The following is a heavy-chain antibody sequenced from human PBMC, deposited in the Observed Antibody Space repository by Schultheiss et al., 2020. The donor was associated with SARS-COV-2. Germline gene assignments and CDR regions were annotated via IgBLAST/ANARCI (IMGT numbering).Heavy chain of an antibody. CDR3: ARDRASPFWFDP. CDR1: GFTFSSYA. V-gene: IGHV3-21*01. CDR2: ISSSSSYI. D-gene: IGHD3-10*01. J-gene: IGHJ5*02. Sequence: GGSLRLSCAASGFTFSSYAMSWVRQAPGKGLEWVSSISSSSSYIYYADSVKGRFTISRDNAKNSLYLQMNSLRAEDTAVYYCARDRASPFWFDPWGQGTLVTVSS.